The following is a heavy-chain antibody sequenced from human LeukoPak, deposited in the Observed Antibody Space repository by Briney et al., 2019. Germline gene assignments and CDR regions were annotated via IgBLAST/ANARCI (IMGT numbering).Heavy chain of an antibody. CDR1: GFTFSSYA. CDR2: ISYDGSNK. V-gene: IGHV3-30*04. J-gene: IGHJ5*02. D-gene: IGHD3-9*01. Sequence: PGGSLRLSCAASGFTFSSYAMHWVRQAPGKGLEWVAVISYDGSNKYYADSVKGRFTISRDNSKNTLYLQMNSLRAEDTAVYYCARDYYDILTGYHNWFDPWGQGTLVTVSS. CDR3: ARDYYDILTGYHNWFDP.